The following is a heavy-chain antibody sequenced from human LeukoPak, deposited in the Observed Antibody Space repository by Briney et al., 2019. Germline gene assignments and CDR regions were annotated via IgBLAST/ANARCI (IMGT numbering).Heavy chain of an antibody. D-gene: IGHD2-8*01. CDR1: GDSVSSNNAA. CDR2: TYYRSKWYY. CDR3: ARSHRDGVGYIYDYLDQ. Sequence: SQTLSLTCAISGDSVSSNNAAWNWITQSPSRGLEWLGRTYYRSKWYYDYAVSVRSRITINADTSKNQFSLQLNSVTPEDTAVYYCARSHRDGVGYIYDYLDQWGQGTLVTVSS. J-gene: IGHJ4*02. V-gene: IGHV6-1*01.